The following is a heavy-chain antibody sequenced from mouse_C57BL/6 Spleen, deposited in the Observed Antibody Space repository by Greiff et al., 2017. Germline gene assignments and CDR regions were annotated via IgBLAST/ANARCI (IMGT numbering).Heavy chain of an antibody. CDR1: GYTFTSYW. D-gene: IGHD4-1*01. Sequence: QVQLQQPGAELVMPGASVKLSCKASGYTFTSYWMHWVKQRPGQGLEWIGEIDPSDSYTNYNQKFKGKSTLTVDKSSSTAYMQLSSLTSEDSAVYYCGLTGKRYYAMDDWGQGTSVTVSS. J-gene: IGHJ4*01. CDR2: IDPSDSYT. V-gene: IGHV1-69*01. CDR3: GLTGKRYYAMDD.